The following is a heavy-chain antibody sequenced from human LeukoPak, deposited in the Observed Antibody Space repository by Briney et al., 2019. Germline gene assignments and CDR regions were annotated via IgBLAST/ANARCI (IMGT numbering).Heavy chain of an antibody. Sequence: GGSLRLSCAASGFTFSSYWMSWVRQAPGKGLEWVSFISGSSSYKYYADSVKGRFTISRDNSKNTLYMQMNSLRAEDTAVYYCAKGNVGYYMDVWGKGTTVTISS. CDR2: ISGSSSYK. V-gene: IGHV3-21*01. D-gene: IGHD2-8*01. J-gene: IGHJ6*03. CDR3: AKGNVGYYMDV. CDR1: GFTFSSYW.